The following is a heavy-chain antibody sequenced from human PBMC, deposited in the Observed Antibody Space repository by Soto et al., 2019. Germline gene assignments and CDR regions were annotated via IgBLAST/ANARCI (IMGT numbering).Heavy chain of an antibody. CDR1: GGSISSGDYY. V-gene: IGHV4-30-4*01. J-gene: IGHJ3*02. D-gene: IGHD4-17*01. CDR2: IYYSGYT. Sequence: SETLSLTCTVSGGSISSGDYYWSWIRQPPGKGLEWIGYIYYSGYTSYNPSLKSRVTISVDTSKNQFSLKLSSVTAADTAVYYCARVVPDPHGATVTTAGADAFDIWGQGTMVTVSS. CDR3: ARVVPDPHGATVTTAGADAFDI.